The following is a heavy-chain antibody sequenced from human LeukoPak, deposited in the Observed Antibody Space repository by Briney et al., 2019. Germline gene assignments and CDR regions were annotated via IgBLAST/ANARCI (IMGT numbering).Heavy chain of an antibody. CDR3: AKDKSTSNWLEYFQY. CDR1: GFTFSSYG. J-gene: IGHJ1*01. V-gene: IGHV3-30*18. Sequence: GGSLRLSCAASGFTFSSYGMHWVRQAPGKGLEWVAGISYDGSDKYYGASAKGRFTISRDNSKNTLYLQMNSLRAEDTAVYYCAKDKSTSNWLEYFQYWGQGTLVTVSS. D-gene: IGHD6-13*01. CDR2: ISYDGSDK.